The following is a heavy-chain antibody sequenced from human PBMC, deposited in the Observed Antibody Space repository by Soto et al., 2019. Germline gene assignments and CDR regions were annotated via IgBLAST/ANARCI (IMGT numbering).Heavy chain of an antibody. CDR2: ISASDGST. CDR1: GFTLSSYA. J-gene: IGHJ5*02. D-gene: IGHD3-10*01. V-gene: IGHV3-23*01. CDR3: ATGSYGSENYYTRAKGNWFDP. Sequence: PGGSLRLSCASSGFTLSSYAMSWVRQAPGRGLEWVSAISASDGSTYYADSVKGRFTISRDDSKNTLYLQMSSLRAEDTAVYYCATGSYGSENYYTRAKGNWFDPWGQGTLVTVSS.